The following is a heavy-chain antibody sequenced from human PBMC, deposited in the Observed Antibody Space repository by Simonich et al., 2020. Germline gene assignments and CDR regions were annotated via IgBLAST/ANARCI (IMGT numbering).Heavy chain of an antibody. J-gene: IGHJ1*01. V-gene: IGHV1-2*02. Sequence: QVQLVQSGAEVKKPGASVKVSCKASGYTFTGYYMHWGQQAPGQGLEWMGWINPNSGSTNYAQKFQGRVTMTRDTSISTAYMELSRLRSDDTAVYYCARSHIATAGTGYFQHWGQGTLVTVSS. CDR1: GYTFTGYY. D-gene: IGHD6-13*01. CDR3: ARSHIATAGTGYFQH. CDR2: INPNSGST.